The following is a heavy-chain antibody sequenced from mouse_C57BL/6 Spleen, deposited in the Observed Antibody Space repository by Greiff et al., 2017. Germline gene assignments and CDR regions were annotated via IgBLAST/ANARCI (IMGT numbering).Heavy chain of an antibody. J-gene: IGHJ1*03. CDR1: GYTFTDYN. CDR3: ARERYKYFDV. CDR2: INPNNGGT. V-gene: IGHV1-22*01. D-gene: IGHD1-1*01. Sequence: EVQLQQSGPELVKPGASVKMSCKASGYTFTDYNMHWVKQSHGKSLEWIGYINPNNGGTSYNQKFKGKATLAVNKSSSTAYMERRSLTSEDSAVYYCARERYKYFDVWGTGTTVTVSS.